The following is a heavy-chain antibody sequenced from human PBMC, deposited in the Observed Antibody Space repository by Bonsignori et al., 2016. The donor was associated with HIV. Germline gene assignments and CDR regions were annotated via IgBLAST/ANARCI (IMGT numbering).Heavy chain of an antibody. J-gene: IGHJ4*02. CDR1: GFTFSSYS. Sequence: GESLKISCVASGFTFSSYSMNWVRQAPGKGLEWVSSISSNINYIYYADSVKGRFTISRDNAKNSLYLQMNSLRAEDTAVYYCARGVVSTAIWVGPFDYWGQGTLVTVSS. CDR3: ARGVVSTAIWVGPFDY. V-gene: IGHV3-21*01. D-gene: IGHD3-22*01. CDR2: ISSNINYI.